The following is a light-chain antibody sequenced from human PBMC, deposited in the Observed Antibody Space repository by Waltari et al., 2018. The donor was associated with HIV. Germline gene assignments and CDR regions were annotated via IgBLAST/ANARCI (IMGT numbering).Light chain of an antibody. CDR2: AAS. CDR3: QQANSFPLT. CDR1: QGIASW. Sequence: DIQMTQSPSYVSASVGDRVTIPCRASQGIASWLAWYQQKPGEAPKLLIHAASNLQSGVPSRFSGSGSGTDFTLTINSLQPEDSATYYCQQANSFPLTFGGGTKVEIK. J-gene: IGKJ4*01. V-gene: IGKV1D-12*01.